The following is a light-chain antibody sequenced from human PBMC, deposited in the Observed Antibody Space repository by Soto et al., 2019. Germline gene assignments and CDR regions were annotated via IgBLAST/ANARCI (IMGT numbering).Light chain of an antibody. J-gene: IGLJ3*02. CDR2: DVS. CDR3: YSYAGSYTCWV. CDR1: SSDVGGYNY. V-gene: IGLV2-11*01. Sequence: QSALTQPRSVSGSPGQSVTISCTGTSSDVGGYNYVSWYQQHPGKAPELMIYDVSKRPSGVPDRFSGSKSGNTASLTISGLQAEDEADYYCYSYAGSYTCWVFGGGTKLTVL.